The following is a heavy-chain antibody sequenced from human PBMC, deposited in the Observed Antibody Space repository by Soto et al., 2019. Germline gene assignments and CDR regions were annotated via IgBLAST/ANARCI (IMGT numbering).Heavy chain of an antibody. Sequence: SETLSLTCTVSGGSISSYYWSWIRQPPGKGLEWIGYIYYSGSTNYNPSLKSRATISVDTSKNQFSLKLSSVTAADTAVYYCGSSNGIVPAAPSFDYWGQGTLVTVSS. V-gene: IGHV4-59*08. D-gene: IGHD2-2*01. CDR2: IYYSGST. CDR1: GGSISSYY. J-gene: IGHJ4*02. CDR3: GSSNGIVPAAPSFDY.